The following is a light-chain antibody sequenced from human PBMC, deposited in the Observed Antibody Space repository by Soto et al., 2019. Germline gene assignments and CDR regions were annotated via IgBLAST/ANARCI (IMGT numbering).Light chain of an antibody. CDR2: DVA. J-gene: IGLJ1*01. Sequence: QSVLIQPASVSGSPGQSITISCTGTSSDVGSYNYVSWYQHHPGKAPKVMIFDVANRPSGVSDRFSASKSANTASLTISGLQAEDESDYYCRSYPSSSTYVFGTGTKVTVL. CDR1: SSDVGSYNY. CDR3: RSYPSSSTYV. V-gene: IGLV2-14*03.